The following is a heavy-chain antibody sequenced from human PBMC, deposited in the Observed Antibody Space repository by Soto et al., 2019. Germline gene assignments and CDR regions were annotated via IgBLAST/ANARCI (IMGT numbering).Heavy chain of an antibody. V-gene: IGHV1-3*04. J-gene: IGHJ4*02. D-gene: IGHD3-10*01. Sequence: QVQLVQSEAEVREPGASVKVSCKTSGYTFNTYAIHWVRQAPRQRPEWMGWINIGSGNTEYSEKLQDRDTITRDTSTTTVYMELASLRFEDTATYYCARAQNYFGKLSHFDYWGQGALVTVST. CDR2: INIGSGNT. CDR1: GYTFNTYA. CDR3: ARAQNYFGKLSHFDY.